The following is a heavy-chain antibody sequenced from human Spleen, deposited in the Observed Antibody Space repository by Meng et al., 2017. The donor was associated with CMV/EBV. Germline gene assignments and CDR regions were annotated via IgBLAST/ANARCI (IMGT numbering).Heavy chain of an antibody. CDR3: ARDLSSGWYRPPYY. J-gene: IGHJ4*02. CDR1: GFTFSSYA. V-gene: IGHV3-20*04. Sequence: GESLKISCVGSGFTFSSYAMSWVRQSPEKGLEWVSGINWNGGSTGYADSVKGRFTISRDNAKNSLYLQMNSLRAEDTALYYCARDLSSGWYRPPYYWGQGTLVTVSS. CDR2: INWNGGST. D-gene: IGHD6-19*01.